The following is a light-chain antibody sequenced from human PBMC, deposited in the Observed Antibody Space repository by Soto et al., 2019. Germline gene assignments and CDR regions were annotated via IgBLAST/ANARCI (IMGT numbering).Light chain of an antibody. Sequence: QSALTQPRSVSGSPGQSVTISCTGTYSDVGTYNYVSWYQEHAGKAPKLVIYDVSEPPSGVPDRFSGSKSGNTASLTISGLQAEDEADYYCCSYAGSYTLLFGGGTKLTVL. J-gene: IGLJ2*01. CDR2: DVS. V-gene: IGLV2-11*01. CDR1: YSDVGTYNY. CDR3: CSYAGSYTLL.